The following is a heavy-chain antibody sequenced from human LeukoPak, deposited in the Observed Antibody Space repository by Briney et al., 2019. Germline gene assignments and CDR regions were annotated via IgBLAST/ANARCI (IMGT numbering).Heavy chain of an antibody. CDR2: IYYSGST. D-gene: IGHD3-22*01. V-gene: IGHV4-59*11. CDR3: ARSGYYPYYYYYYYYMDV. CDR1: GGFISSHY. J-gene: IGHJ6*03. Sequence: SETLSLTCTVSGGFISSHYWSWIRQPPGKGLEWIGYIYYSGSTNYNPSLKSRVTISVDTSKNQFSLKLSSVTAADTAVYYCARSGYYPYYYYYYYYMDVWGKGTTVTVSS.